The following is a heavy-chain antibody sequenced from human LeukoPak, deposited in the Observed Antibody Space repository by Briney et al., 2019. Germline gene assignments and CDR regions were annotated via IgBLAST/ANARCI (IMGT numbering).Heavy chain of an antibody. CDR1: GFTVTTNY. CDR2: IYSGGST. Sequence: GGSLRLSCAASGFTVTTNYMSWVRQAPGKGLEWVSIIYSGGSTYYADSVKGRFTISRDNSKNTLFLQMNSLRADDTAVYYCARAMNGDSYFDYWGQGTLVTVSS. J-gene: IGHJ4*02. CDR3: ARAMNGDSYFDY. D-gene: IGHD4-17*01. V-gene: IGHV3-53*01.